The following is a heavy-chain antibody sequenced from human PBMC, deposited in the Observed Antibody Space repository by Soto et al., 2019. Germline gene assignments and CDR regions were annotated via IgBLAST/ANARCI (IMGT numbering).Heavy chain of an antibody. Sequence: QVQLMASGGGVVQPGRSLRLSCAASGFSFSSYGMHWVRQAPGKGLEWVAVISYDGRNKHYADSVKGRFTLSRDNSNNTLYLQMNSLRPEDTAVFYCAKDMGPKAVAGDLDFWGQGTLVTVSS. CDR1: GFSFSSYG. V-gene: IGHV3-30*18. CDR2: ISYDGRNK. D-gene: IGHD6-19*01. CDR3: AKDMGPKAVAGDLDF. J-gene: IGHJ4*02.